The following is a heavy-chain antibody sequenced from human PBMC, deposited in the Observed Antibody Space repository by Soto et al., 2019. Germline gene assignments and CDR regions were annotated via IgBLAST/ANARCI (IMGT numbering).Heavy chain of an antibody. CDR2: ISAYNGNT. Sequence: ASVKVSCKASGYNFILHGISWVRQAPGQGLEWMGWISAYNGNTNYAQNFQDRVTMTTDPSTSTVNMELRSLRSDDTAVYYCARVWYDGNSGAFDIWGRG. V-gene: IGHV1-18*01. J-gene: IGHJ3*02. D-gene: IGHD3-10*01. CDR1: GYNFILHG. CDR3: ARVWYDGNSGAFDI.